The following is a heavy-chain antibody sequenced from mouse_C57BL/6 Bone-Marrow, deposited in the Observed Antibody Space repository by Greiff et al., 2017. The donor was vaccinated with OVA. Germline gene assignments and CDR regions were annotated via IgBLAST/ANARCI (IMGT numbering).Heavy chain of an antibody. CDR1: GYSITSGYY. J-gene: IGHJ2*01. CDR2: ISYDGSN. Sequence: DVHLVESGPGLVKPSQSLSLTCSVTGYSITSGYYWNWIRQFPGNKLEWMGYISYDGSNNYNPSLKNRISITRDTSKNQFFLKLNSVTTEDTATYYCARDLEGYYFDYWGQGTTLTVSS. CDR3: ARDLEGYYFDY. V-gene: IGHV3-6*01.